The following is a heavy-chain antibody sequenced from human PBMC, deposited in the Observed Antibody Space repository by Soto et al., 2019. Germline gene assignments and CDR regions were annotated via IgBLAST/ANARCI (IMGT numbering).Heavy chain of an antibody. CDR1: GYSFSNFW. D-gene: IGHD2-8*02. Sequence: GESLKISCQASGYSFSNFWIAWVRQMPGEGLEWLGIIYPDDSDTRYSPSFLGRVTISADKSIKTTYLQWSSLKASDTAIYFCASSVLVTSTMNYFDLWGQGTLVTVSS. CDR2: IYPDDSDT. J-gene: IGHJ4*02. CDR3: ASSVLVTSTMNYFDL. V-gene: IGHV5-51*01.